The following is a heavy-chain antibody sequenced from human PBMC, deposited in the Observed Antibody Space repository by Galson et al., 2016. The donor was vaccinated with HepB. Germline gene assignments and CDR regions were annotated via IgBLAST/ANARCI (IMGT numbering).Heavy chain of an antibody. D-gene: IGHD3-10*01. CDR2: ISGSGGST. CDR1: GFTFSSHA. V-gene: IGHV3-23*01. CDR3: AKDMGSYYGSGSYRDYYYGMDV. Sequence: SLRLSCAASGFTFSSHAMSWVRQAPGKGLEWASVISGSGGSTYYADSVKGRFTISRDNSKNTLCLQMNSLRAEDTALYYCAKDMGSYYGSGSYRDYYYGMDVWGQGTTVTVSS. J-gene: IGHJ6*02.